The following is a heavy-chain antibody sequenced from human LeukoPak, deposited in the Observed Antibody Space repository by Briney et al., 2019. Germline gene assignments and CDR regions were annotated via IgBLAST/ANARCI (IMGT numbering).Heavy chain of an antibody. CDR3: ARDLHYYDSSGYYLVDY. V-gene: IGHV7-4-1*02. Sequence: ASVKVSCKASGYTFTGYYMHWVRQAPGQGLEWMGWINTNTGNPTYAQGFTGRFVFSLDTSVSTAYLQISSLKAEDTAVYYCARDLHYYDSSGYYLVDYWGQGTLVTVSS. D-gene: IGHD3-22*01. CDR2: INTNTGNP. CDR1: GYTFTGYY. J-gene: IGHJ4*02.